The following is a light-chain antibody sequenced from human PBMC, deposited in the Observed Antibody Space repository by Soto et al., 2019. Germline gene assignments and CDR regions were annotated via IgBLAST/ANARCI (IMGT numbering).Light chain of an antibody. CDR1: SSDVGGYNY. J-gene: IGLJ1*01. V-gene: IGLV2-14*01. Sequence: QSVLTQPASVSGSPGQSITISCTGTSSDVGGYNYVSWYQQHPGKAPKLMIYDVSNRPSGVSNRFSGSKSGNTASLTISGLQAKDEADYYCSSYTSSSTIFGTGTKVTVL. CDR2: DVS. CDR3: SSYTSSSTI.